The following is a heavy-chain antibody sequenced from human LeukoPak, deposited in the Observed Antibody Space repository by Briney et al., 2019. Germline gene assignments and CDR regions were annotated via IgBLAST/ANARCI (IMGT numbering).Heavy chain of an antibody. V-gene: IGHV4-34*01. D-gene: IGHD1-26*01. CDR1: GGSFSGYY. CDR3: ARDSGLLGATIFNAFDI. CDR2: INHSGST. Sequence: PSETLSLTCAVYGGSFSGYYWSWIRQPPGKGVGWGGEINHSGSTNYNPSLKSGVTISVDTSKNQFSLKLSSVTAADTAVYYCARDSGLLGATIFNAFDIWGQGTMVTVSS. J-gene: IGHJ3*02.